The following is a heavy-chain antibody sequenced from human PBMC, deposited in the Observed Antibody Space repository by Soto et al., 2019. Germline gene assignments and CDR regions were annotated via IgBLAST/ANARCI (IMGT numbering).Heavy chain of an antibody. CDR3: AREGRRGYSYGFVTYYYYGMDV. Sequence: PGGSLRLSCAASGFTFSSYAMHWVRQAPGKGLEWVAVISYDGSNKYYADSVKGRFTISRDNSKNTLYLQMNSLRAEDTAVYYCAREGRRGYSYGFVTYYYYGMDVWGQGTTVTVSS. CDR1: GFTFSSYA. D-gene: IGHD5-18*01. J-gene: IGHJ6*02. CDR2: ISYDGSNK. V-gene: IGHV3-30-3*01.